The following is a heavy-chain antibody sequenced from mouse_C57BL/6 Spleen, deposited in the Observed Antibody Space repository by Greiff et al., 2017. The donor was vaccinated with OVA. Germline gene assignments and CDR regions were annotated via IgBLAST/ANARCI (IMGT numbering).Heavy chain of an antibody. Sequence: QVQLQQSGPELVKPGASVKLSCKASGYAFSSSWMNWVKQTPGKGLEWIGRIYPGDGDTNYTGKFKGKATLTADKSSSTAYLQLSSLTSEDSAVYFGARVGEGEDCAMDYWGQGTSVTVSS. D-gene: IGHD3-3*01. CDR1: GYAFSSSW. CDR2: IYPGDGDT. J-gene: IGHJ4*01. V-gene: IGHV1-82*01. CDR3: ARVGEGEDCAMDY.